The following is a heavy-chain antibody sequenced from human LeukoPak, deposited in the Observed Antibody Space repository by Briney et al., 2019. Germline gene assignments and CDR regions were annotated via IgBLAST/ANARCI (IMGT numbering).Heavy chain of an antibody. J-gene: IGHJ4*02. V-gene: IGHV3-48*03. CDR3: AKEMTTMVRGVLDY. D-gene: IGHD3-10*01. Sequence: GGSLRLSCAASGFTFSSYEMNWVRQAPGKGLEWVSYISSSGSTIYYADSVKGRFTISRDKSKNTVYLQMNSLGGEDTAIYYCAKEMTTMVRGVLDYWGQGILVTVSS. CDR1: GFTFSSYE. CDR2: ISSSGSTI.